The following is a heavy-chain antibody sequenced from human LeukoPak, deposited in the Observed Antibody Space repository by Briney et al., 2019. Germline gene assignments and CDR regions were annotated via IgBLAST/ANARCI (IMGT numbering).Heavy chain of an antibody. CDR2: IYYSGST. Sequence: PSETLSLTCSVSGGSISSSSYYWGWIRQPPGKGLEWIGSIYYSGSTYYNPSLKSRVTISVDTSKSQFSLKLSSVTAADTAVYYCARIPVADDAFDTWGQGTMVTVSS. J-gene: IGHJ3*02. V-gene: IGHV4-39*01. CDR3: ARIPVADDAFDT. D-gene: IGHD6-19*01. CDR1: GGSISSSSYY.